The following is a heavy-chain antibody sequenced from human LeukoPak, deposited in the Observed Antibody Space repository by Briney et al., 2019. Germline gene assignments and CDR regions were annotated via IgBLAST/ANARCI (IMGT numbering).Heavy chain of an antibody. CDR1: GFTFDDYA. CDR3: AKMSSSWYYFDY. V-gene: IGHV3-9*03. CDR2: ISWNSGSI. D-gene: IGHD6-13*01. J-gene: IGHJ4*02. Sequence: GGSLRLSCVASGFTFDDYAMHWVRQAPGKGLEWVSGISWNSGSIGYADSVKGRFTISRDNAKNSLYLQMNSLRAEDMALYYCAKMSSSWYYFDYWGQGTLVTVSS.